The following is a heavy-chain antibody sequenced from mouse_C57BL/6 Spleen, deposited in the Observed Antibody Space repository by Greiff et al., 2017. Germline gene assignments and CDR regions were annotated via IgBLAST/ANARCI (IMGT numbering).Heavy chain of an antibody. D-gene: IGHD2-5*01. J-gene: IGHJ1*03. CDR2: IYPGNSDT. Sequence: VQLQQSGTVLARPGASVKMSCKTSGYTFTSYWMHWVKQRPGQGLEWIGAIYPGNSDTSYNQKFKGKAKLTAVTSASTAYMELSSLTNEDSAVYYCTRGGYYSNYGGYWYFDVWGTGTTVTVSS. CDR1: GYTFTSYW. CDR3: TRGGYYSNYGGYWYFDV. V-gene: IGHV1-5*01.